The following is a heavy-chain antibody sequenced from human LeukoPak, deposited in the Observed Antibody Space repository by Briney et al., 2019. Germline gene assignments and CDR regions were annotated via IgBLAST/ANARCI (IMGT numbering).Heavy chain of an antibody. CDR1: GGSISSSSYY. CDR2: IYYSGST. Sequence: SETLSLTCTVSGGSISSSSYYWGWLRQPPGKGLEWIGSIYYSGSTNYNPSLKSRVTISVDTSKNQFSLKLSSVTAADTAVYYCARAAGPLAAPDFWGQGTPVTVSS. V-gene: IGHV4-39*07. CDR3: ARAAGPLAAPDF. D-gene: IGHD6-13*01. J-gene: IGHJ4*02.